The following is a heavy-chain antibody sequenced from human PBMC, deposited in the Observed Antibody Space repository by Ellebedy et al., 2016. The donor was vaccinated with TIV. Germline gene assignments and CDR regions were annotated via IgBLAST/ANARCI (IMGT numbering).Heavy chain of an antibody. CDR2: TKSDGSST. Sequence: GESLKISXAASGFTFTTYWMHWVRQAPGEGLACVSRTKSDGSSTFYADSVKGRFTISRDNAKNTLYLQMNSLRAEDTAMYFCARGYYYGMDVWGQGTTVTVSS. CDR1: GFTFTTYW. V-gene: IGHV3-74*01. CDR3: ARGYYYGMDV. J-gene: IGHJ6*02.